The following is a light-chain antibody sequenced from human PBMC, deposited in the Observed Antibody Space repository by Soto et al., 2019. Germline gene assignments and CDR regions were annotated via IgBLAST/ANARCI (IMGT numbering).Light chain of an antibody. CDR2: AAS. V-gene: IGKV1-9*01. CDR1: QGISSY. J-gene: IGKJ3*01. CDR3: QQLNSYPFA. Sequence: DIQLTQSPSFLSASVGDRVTITCRASQGISSYLAWYQQKPGKAPKLLIYAASTLQTGVPSRFSGSGSGTEFALTISSLEPEDFATYYCQQLNSYPFAFGPGTKVDIK.